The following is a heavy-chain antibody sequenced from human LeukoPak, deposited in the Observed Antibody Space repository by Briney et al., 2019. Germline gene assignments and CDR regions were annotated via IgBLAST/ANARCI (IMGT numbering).Heavy chain of an antibody. D-gene: IGHD3-10*01. CDR2: LYSGGST. J-gene: IGHJ4*02. CDR1: GFSVSDKY. Sequence: PGGSLRLSCAAFGFSVSDKYMSWVRQTPGRGLEWVALLYSGGSTYYADSVKGRFTISRDNSTLYLQMNSLRADDTAVYYCAREFLYHGSGNSYRRYFDYWGQGTLVTVSS. V-gene: IGHV3-66*01. CDR3: AREFLYHGSGNSYRRYFDY.